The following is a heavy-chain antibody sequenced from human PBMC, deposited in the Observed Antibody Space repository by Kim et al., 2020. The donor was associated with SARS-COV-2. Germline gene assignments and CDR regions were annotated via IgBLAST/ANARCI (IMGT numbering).Heavy chain of an antibody. Sequence: KYYAESVKGRFTLSRDNSKNTLYLQMNSLRAEDTAVYYCARSDSSVLIDYWGQGTLVTVSS. V-gene: IGHV3-33*01. J-gene: IGHJ4*02. CDR3: ARSDSSVLIDY. CDR2: K. D-gene: IGHD3-22*01.